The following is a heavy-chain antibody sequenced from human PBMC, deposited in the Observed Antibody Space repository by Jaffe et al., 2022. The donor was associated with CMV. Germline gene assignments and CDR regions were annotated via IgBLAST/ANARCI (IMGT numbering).Heavy chain of an antibody. D-gene: IGHD6-6*01. J-gene: IGHJ4*02. Sequence: EVLLLQSGAEVRKPGESLKISCQASGYRFTSSWIGWVRQMPGKGLEWMGIIYPGDSDTRYSPSFEGQVTISADRSINTAYLQWTSLRASDTAMYYCARHKDGAARPLDYWGQGTLVTVSS. CDR1: GYRFTSSW. CDR2: IYPGDSDT. V-gene: IGHV5-51*01. CDR3: ARHKDGAARPLDY.